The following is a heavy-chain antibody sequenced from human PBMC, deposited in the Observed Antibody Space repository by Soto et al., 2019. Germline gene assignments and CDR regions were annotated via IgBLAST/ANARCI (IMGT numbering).Heavy chain of an antibody. CDR2: IYSSGST. J-gene: IGHJ6*02. CDR3: ARLYGYCIRNSCHGHYAMDV. CDR1: SESVSSSSYT. Sequence: SETLSLTCTVSSESVSSSSYTWGWIRQPPGKGPEWIGSIYSSGSTYYNPSLNSRVTVSVDTSKNQFSLKVTSVTAADTAVYYCARLYGYCIRNSCHGHYAMDVWGPGTTVTSP. V-gene: IGHV4-39*01. D-gene: IGHD2-2*01.